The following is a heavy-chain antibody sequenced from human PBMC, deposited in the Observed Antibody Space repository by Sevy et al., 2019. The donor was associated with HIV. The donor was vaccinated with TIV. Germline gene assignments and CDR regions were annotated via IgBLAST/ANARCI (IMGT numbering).Heavy chain of an antibody. D-gene: IGHD5-12*01. CDR2: ISSSTI. Sequence: GGSLRLSCAASGFTFNIFSINWVRQAPGKGLEWVSYISSSTIYYADSVKGRFTISRDNAKNSLSLQMNSLRAEDTAVYYCAREGGYTDQGMDVWGQGTMVTVSS. CDR3: AREGGYTDQGMDV. V-gene: IGHV3-48*01. J-gene: IGHJ6*02. CDR1: GFTFNIFS.